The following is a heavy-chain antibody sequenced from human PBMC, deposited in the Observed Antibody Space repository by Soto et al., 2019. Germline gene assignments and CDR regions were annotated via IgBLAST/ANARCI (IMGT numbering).Heavy chain of an antibody. CDR3: ARAYYDILTGYYKDAFDI. D-gene: IGHD3-9*01. CDR2: INPNSGGT. V-gene: IGHV1-2*04. Sequence: ASVKVSCKASGYTFTGYYMHWVRQAPGQGFEWMGWINPNSGGTNYAQKFQGWVTMTRDTSISTAYMELSRLRSDDTAVYYCARAYYDILTGYYKDAFDIWGQGTMVTV. CDR1: GYTFTGYY. J-gene: IGHJ3*02.